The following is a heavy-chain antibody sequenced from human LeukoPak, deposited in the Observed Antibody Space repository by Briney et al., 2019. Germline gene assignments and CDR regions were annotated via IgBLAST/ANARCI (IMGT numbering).Heavy chain of an antibody. CDR1: GDSFSSSSYY. CDR2: IYYSGST. CDR3: ARGTLAYYFDY. Sequence: PSETLSLTCTVSGDSFSSSSYYWSWIRQSPGKGLEWIGYIYYSGSTNYDPSLKSRVTISVDTSRNQFSLKLSSVTAADTAVYYCARGTLAYYFDYWGPGTLVTVSS. V-gene: IGHV4-61*01. D-gene: IGHD3-3*02. J-gene: IGHJ4*02.